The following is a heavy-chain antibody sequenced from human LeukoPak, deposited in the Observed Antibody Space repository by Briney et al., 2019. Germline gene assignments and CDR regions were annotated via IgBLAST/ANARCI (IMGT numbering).Heavy chain of an antibody. CDR3: ARGRESIVVVPAAVDY. V-gene: IGHV1-69*13. D-gene: IGHD2-2*01. J-gene: IGHJ4*02. Sequence: SVKVSCKASGGTFSSYAISWVRQAPGQGLEWMGGIIPIFGTANYAQKFQGRVTITADESTSTAYMELRSLRSDDTAVYYCARGRESIVVVPAAVDYWGQGTLVTVSS. CDR1: GGTFSSYA. CDR2: IIPIFGTA.